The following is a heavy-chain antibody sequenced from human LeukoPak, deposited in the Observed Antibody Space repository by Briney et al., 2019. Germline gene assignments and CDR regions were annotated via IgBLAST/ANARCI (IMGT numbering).Heavy chain of an antibody. D-gene: IGHD2-2*02. CDR1: GYTFTGYY. CDR3: AREFIVVVPAAIENYFDY. Sequence: ASVKVSCKASGYTFTGYYMHWVRQAPGQGLEWMGWINPNSGGTNYAQKFQGRVTMTRDTSISTAYMELSRLRSGDTAVYYCAREFIVVVPAAIENYFDYWGQGTLVTVSS. V-gene: IGHV1-2*02. CDR2: INPNSGGT. J-gene: IGHJ4*02.